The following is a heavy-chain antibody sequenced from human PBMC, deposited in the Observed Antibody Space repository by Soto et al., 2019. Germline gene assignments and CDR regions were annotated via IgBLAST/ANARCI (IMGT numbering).Heavy chain of an antibody. J-gene: IGHJ4*02. CDR2: INPSGGST. CDR1: GYTFTSYY. V-gene: IGHV1-46*01. CDR3: ARCLEQWLADYYYFDY. Sequence: GASVKVSCKASGYTFTSYYMHWVRQAPGQGLEWMGIINPSGGSTSYAQKFQGRVTMTRDTSTSTVYMELSSLRSEDTAVYYCARCLEQWLADYYYFDYWGQGTLVTVSS. D-gene: IGHD6-19*01.